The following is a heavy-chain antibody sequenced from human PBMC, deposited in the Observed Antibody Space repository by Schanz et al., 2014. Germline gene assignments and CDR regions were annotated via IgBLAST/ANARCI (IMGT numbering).Heavy chain of an antibody. Sequence: EVHLEESGGGLVQPGGSQRLSCAASGFTFSNYDMHWVRQAPGKGLEWVSAISGRGGRTYYADSVKGRFTISRDNSKNTLYLQMNSLRAEDTAVYYCAKVWGSDYFYPFDYWGQGTLVTVSS. CDR1: GFTFSNYD. D-gene: IGHD3-22*01. CDR2: ISGRGGRT. J-gene: IGHJ4*02. CDR3: AKVWGSDYFYPFDY. V-gene: IGHV3-23*04.